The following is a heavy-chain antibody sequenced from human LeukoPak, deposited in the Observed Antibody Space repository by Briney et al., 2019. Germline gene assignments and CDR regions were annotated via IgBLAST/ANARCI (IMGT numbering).Heavy chain of an antibody. D-gene: IGHD4-17*01. J-gene: IGHJ4*02. CDR3: ARGPDTVTTFDY. CDR1: GFTFSSYS. CDR2: ISSSSSYI. V-gene: IGHV3-21*01. Sequence: GGSLRLSRAASGFTFSSYSMNCVRHAPGKGLEWVSSISSSSSYIYYADSVKGRFTISRDNAKNSLYLQMNSLRAEDTAVYYCARGPDTVTTFDYWGQGTLVTVSS.